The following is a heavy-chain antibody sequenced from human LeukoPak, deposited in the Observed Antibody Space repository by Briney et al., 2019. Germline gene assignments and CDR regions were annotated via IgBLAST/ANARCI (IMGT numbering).Heavy chain of an antibody. V-gene: IGHV5-51*01. CDR1: GYSFTSYW. CDR2: IYPGDSDT. CDR3: ASRIYDDAFDI. J-gene: IGHJ3*02. Sequence: GESLKISSKGSGYSFTSYWIGWVRQMPGKGLEWMGIIYPGDSDTRYSPSFQGQVTISADKSISTTYLQWSSLKASDTAMYYCASRIYDDAFDIWGQGTMVTVSS. D-gene: IGHD3-3*01.